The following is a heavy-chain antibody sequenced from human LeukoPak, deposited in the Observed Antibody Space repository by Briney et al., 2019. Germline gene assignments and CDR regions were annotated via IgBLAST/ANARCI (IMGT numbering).Heavy chain of an antibody. Sequence: PGRSLRLSCAASGFTFSSYGMHWVRQAPGKGLEWVAVIWYDGSNKYYADSVKGRFTISRDNSKNTLYLQMNSLRAEDAAVYYCAKVGKRWLQPSSLDYWGQGTLVTVSS. CDR1: GFTFSSYG. D-gene: IGHD5-24*01. CDR3: AKVGKRWLQPSSLDY. CDR2: IWYDGSNK. J-gene: IGHJ4*02. V-gene: IGHV3-33*06.